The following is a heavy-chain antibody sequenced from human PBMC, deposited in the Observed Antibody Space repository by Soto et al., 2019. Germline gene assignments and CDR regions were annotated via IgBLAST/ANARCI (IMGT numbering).Heavy chain of an antibody. CDR3: ARNQLHYGADAPSGGGFDY. CDR2: IYYSGST. D-gene: IGHD4-17*01. Sequence: QVQLQESGPGLVKPSQTLSLTCTVSGGSISSGGYYWSWIRQHPGKGLEWIGYIYYSGSTYYNPSLKSRVTISVDTSKHQFSLKLSSVTAADTAVYYCARNQLHYGADAPSGGGFDYWGQGTLVTVSS. J-gene: IGHJ4*02. CDR1: GGSISSGGYY. V-gene: IGHV4-31*03.